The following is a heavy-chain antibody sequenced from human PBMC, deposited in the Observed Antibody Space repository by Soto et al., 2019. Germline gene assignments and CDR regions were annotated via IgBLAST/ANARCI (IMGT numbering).Heavy chain of an antibody. D-gene: IGHD5-12*01. V-gene: IGHV3-23*01. Sequence: GGSLRLSCAASGFTFSSYAMSWVRQAPGKGLEWVSAISGSGGSTYYADSVKGRFTISRDNSKNTLYLQMNSLRAEDTAVYYCAKTSRVARPTQAIDYWGQGTLVTVYS. J-gene: IGHJ4*02. CDR2: ISGSGGST. CDR3: AKTSRVARPTQAIDY. CDR1: GFTFSSYA.